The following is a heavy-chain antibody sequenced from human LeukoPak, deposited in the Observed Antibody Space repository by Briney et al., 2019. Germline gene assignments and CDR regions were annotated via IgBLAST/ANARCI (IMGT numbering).Heavy chain of an antibody. J-gene: IGHJ4*02. D-gene: IGHD2-15*01. CDR2: IYYSGST. CDR1: GGSISSSSYY. Sequence: PSETLSLTCTVSGGSISSSSYYWGWIRQPPGKGLEWIGSIYYSGSTYYNPSLKSRVTISVDTSKNQFSLKLSSVTAADTAVYYCARQRREEVAATGLDYWGQGTLVTVSS. CDR3: ARQRREEVAATGLDY. V-gene: IGHV4-39*01.